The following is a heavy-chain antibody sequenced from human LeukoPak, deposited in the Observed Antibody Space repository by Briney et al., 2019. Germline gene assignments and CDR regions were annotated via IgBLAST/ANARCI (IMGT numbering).Heavy chain of an antibody. D-gene: IGHD2-15*01. V-gene: IGHV1-2*02. CDR1: GYTFAHND. CDR2: INPNSGGT. Sequence: ASVKVSCQASGYTFAHNDINWVRQAPGQGLEWMGWINPNSGGTNYAQKFQGRVTMTRDTSISTAYMELSRLRSDDTAVYYCARDPSGDDAFDIWGQGTMVTVSS. J-gene: IGHJ3*02. CDR3: ARDPSGDDAFDI.